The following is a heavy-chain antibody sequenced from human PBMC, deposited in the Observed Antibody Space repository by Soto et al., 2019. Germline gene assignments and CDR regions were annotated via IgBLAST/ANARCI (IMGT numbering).Heavy chain of an antibody. Sequence: GGSLRLSCAASGFTFSDHYMDWVRQAPGKGLEWVGRIRKKVNSYSTEYAASVKGRFTISRDDSKNSLYLQMNSLRIEDTAVYYCARHGRYCSSGACYAAFDIWGQGTMVTVSS. CDR2: IRKKVNSYST. J-gene: IGHJ3*02. CDR1: GFTFSDHY. V-gene: IGHV3-72*01. D-gene: IGHD2-15*01. CDR3: ARHGRYCSSGACYAAFDI.